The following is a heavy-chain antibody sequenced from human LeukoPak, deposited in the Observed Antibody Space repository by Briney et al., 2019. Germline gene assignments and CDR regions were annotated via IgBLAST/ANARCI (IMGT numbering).Heavy chain of an antibody. V-gene: IGHV4-59*08. J-gene: IGHJ4*02. CDR2: IYYTGTT. CDR3: ARHECGGSCYPEDY. CDR1: GGSISNYY. Sequence: SETLSLICTVSGGSISNYYWSWIRQPPGKGLEWIGYIYYTGTTNYNPSLESRVTISVDTSKNQFSLKLSSVPAADTAVYFCARHECGGSCYPEDYWGQGTLVTVSS. D-gene: IGHD2-15*01.